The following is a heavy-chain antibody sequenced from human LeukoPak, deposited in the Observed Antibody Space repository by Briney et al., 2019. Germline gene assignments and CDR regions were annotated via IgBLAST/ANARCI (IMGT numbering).Heavy chain of an antibody. J-gene: IGHJ4*02. CDR1: GFTFSSYA. Sequence: PGGSLRLSCAASGFTFSSYAMSWVRQAPGKGLEWVSAISGSGGSTYYADSVKGRFTISRDNAKNSLYLQMNSLRAEDTAVYYCAREDSSSWQGGGFDYWGQGTLVTVSS. D-gene: IGHD6-13*01. CDR2: ISGSGGST. V-gene: IGHV3-23*01. CDR3: AREDSSSWQGGGFDY.